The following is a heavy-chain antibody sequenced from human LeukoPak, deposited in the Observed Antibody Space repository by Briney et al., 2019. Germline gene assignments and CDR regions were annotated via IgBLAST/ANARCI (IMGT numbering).Heavy chain of an antibody. V-gene: IGHV3-21*01. D-gene: IGHD2-15*01. CDR2: ISSSSSYI. CDR1: GFTFSSYS. J-gene: IGHJ6*03. Sequence: GGSLRLSCAASGFTFSSYSMNWVRQAPGKGLEWVSSISSSSSYIYYADSVKGRFTISRDNAKNSLYLQMSSLRAEDTGVYYCARDGSPWDYYYYYMDVWGKGTTVTVSS. CDR3: ARDGSPWDYYYYYMDV.